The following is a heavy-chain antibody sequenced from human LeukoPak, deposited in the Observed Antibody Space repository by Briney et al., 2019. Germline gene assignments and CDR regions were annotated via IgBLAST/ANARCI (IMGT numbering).Heavy chain of an antibody. D-gene: IGHD3-10*01. CDR2: IYPWDSET. J-gene: IGHJ6*03. CDR1: GYKFMSYW. V-gene: IGHV5-51*01. Sequence: GESLKTSLHGSGYKFMSYWIAWVRPVPGKGLGDMVIIYPWDSETRYSPSFQGQVTIAADKSSSSAYLQWSSLKASDTAMYYCTRLRWFGDHYYYMDVWGKGTTVTVSS. CDR3: TRLRWFGDHYYYMDV.